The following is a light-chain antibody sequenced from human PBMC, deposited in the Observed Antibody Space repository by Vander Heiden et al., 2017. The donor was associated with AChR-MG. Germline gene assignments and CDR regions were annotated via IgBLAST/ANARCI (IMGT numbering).Light chain of an antibody. CDR1: SGSVPPNYF. CDR3: VLYMGSVSWV. CDR2: GTS. V-gene: IGLV8-61*01. J-gene: IGLJ3*02. Sequence: QTVVTQEPSVSVSPGGTVTLTCGLSSGSVPPNYFPSWDQQTPGQAPRTLIYGTSTRSSGVPDRFSGSIIGNKAALTITGAQTDDECDYYCVLYMGSVSWVFGGGTKLTVL.